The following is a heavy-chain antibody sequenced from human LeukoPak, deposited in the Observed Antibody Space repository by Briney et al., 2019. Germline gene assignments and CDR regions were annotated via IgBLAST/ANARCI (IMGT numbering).Heavy chain of an antibody. CDR2: IYSGGST. D-gene: IGHD6-6*01. J-gene: IGHJ4*02. CDR3: ARIAARRYFDY. Sequence: GGSLRLSCAASGFTFSSHEMNWVRQAPGKGLEWVSVIYSGGSTYYADSVKGRFTISRDNSKNTLYLQMNSLRAEDTAVYYCARIAARRYFDYWGQGTLVTVSS. V-gene: IGHV3-66*01. CDR1: GFTFSSHE.